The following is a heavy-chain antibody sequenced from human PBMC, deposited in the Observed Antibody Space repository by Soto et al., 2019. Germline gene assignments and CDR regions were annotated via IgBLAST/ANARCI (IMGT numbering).Heavy chain of an antibody. D-gene: IGHD4-17*01. CDR3: AKKGLRLNWFDP. Sequence: GGSLRLSCAASGFTFSSYAMHWVRQAPGKGLEYVSAISSNGGSTYFANSVKGRFTISRDNSKNTLYLQMGSLRADDTAVYYCAKKGLRLNWFDPWGQGTLVTVSS. V-gene: IGHV3-64*01. CDR1: GFTFSSYA. J-gene: IGHJ5*02. CDR2: ISSNGGST.